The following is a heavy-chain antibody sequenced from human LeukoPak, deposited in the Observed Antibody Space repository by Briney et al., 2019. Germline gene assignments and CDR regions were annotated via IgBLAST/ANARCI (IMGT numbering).Heavy chain of an antibody. Sequence: PSGTLSLTCAVSGGSISSSNWWSWVRQAPGKGLEWIGEIYHSGSTNYNPSLKSRVTISVDKSKNQFSLKLSSVTAADTAVYYSARVGFGELPLDYWGQGTLVTVSS. CDR3: ARVGFGELPLDY. J-gene: IGHJ4*02. D-gene: IGHD3-10*01. V-gene: IGHV4-4*02. CDR1: GGSISSSNW. CDR2: IYHSGST.